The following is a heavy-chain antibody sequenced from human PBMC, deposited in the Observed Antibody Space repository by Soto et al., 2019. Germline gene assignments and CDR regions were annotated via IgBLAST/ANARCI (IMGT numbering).Heavy chain of an antibody. J-gene: IGHJ6*02. V-gene: IGHV4-4*02. CDR2: IYRRGST. Sequence: QVQLQESGPGLVKPSGTLSLTCAVSGGSISSSNWWRWVRPPPGKGLGWRGEIYRRGSTNDNPSLKRRVTISVDKSKNQFSLKLSSVTAADTAVYYCARDPRRLWFGEFAADYYYYYGMDVWGQGTTVTVSS. CDR3: ARDPRRLWFGEFAADYYYYYGMDV. D-gene: IGHD3-10*01. CDR1: GGSISSSNW.